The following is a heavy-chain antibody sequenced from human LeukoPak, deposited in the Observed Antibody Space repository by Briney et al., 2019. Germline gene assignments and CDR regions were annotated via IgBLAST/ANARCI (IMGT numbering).Heavy chain of an antibody. D-gene: IGHD3-9*01. CDR2: IRSKAYGGTT. V-gene: IGHV3-49*04. CDR3: TRDRGILTGYYNGGRATYYYYYYMDV. J-gene: IGHJ6*03. CDR1: GFTFSSYA. Sequence: PGGSLRLSCAASGFTFSSYAMSWVRQAPGKGLEWVGFIRSKAYGGTTEYAASVKGRFTISRDDSKSIAYLQMNSLKTEDTAVYYCTRDRGILTGYYNGGRATYYYYYYMDVWGKGTTVTISS.